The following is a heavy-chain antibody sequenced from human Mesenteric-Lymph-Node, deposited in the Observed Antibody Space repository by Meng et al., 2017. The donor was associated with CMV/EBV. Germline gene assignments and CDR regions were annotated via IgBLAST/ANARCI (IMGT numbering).Heavy chain of an antibody. J-gene: IGHJ2*01. V-gene: IGHV4-31*02. CDR2: LYYSGST. Sequence: GSLSSGGYYWSWIRQHPGKGLEWIGYLYYSGSTYYNPSLKSRVTISVDTSKNQFSLKLSSVTAADTAVYYCARAYSSSWYGYWYFDLWGRGTLVTVSS. CDR3: ARAYSSSWYGYWYFDL. D-gene: IGHD6-13*01. CDR1: GSLSSGGYY.